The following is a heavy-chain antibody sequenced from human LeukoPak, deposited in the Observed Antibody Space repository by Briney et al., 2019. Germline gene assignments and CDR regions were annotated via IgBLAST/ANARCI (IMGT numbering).Heavy chain of an antibody. CDR1: GGSISNYY. J-gene: IGHJ4*02. V-gene: IGHV4-59*01. Sequence: SETLSLTCTVSGGSISNYYWSWIRQPPGKGLEWIGYIYYSGSTNYNPSLKSRVTISVDTSRNQFSLKLSSVTAADTAVYYCARMKIAAAPTPFDYWGQGTLVTVSS. CDR3: ARMKIAAAPTPFDY. D-gene: IGHD6-13*01. CDR2: IYYSGST.